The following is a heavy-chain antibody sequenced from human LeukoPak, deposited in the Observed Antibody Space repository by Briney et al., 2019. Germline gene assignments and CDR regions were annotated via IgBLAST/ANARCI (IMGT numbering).Heavy chain of an antibody. D-gene: IGHD5-24*01. CDR2: IDYSGST. V-gene: IGHV4-59*08. Sequence: SETLSLTCTVYGGSISSYYWSWIRQPPGKGLEWIGYIDYSGSTKYNPSLKSRVSISVDTSKNQFSLKLSSVTAADTAVYYCARGAGAGYNLQPFDYWGQGTLVTVSS. J-gene: IGHJ4*02. CDR1: GGSISSYY. CDR3: ARGAGAGYNLQPFDY.